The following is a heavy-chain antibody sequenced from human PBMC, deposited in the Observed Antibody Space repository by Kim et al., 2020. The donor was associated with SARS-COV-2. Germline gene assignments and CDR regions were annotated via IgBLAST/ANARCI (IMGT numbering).Heavy chain of an antibody. D-gene: IGHD6-6*01. CDR3: ARDFRYSSSSLDY. Sequence: GGSLRLSCAASGFSFSSFGMHWVRQAPGKGLEWVAVIWYDGSNKYYADSVKGRFIISRDNSKKTLYLQMNSLRADDTAVYYCARDFRYSSSSLDYWGQGTLVTVSS. CDR1: GFSFSSFG. J-gene: IGHJ4*02. V-gene: IGHV3-33*01. CDR2: IWYDGSNK.